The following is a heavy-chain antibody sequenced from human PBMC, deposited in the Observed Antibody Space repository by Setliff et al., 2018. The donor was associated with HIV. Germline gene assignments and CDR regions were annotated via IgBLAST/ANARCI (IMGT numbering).Heavy chain of an antibody. CDR1: GVSISNYY. V-gene: IGHV4-59*08. CDR2: MYYSGNT. CDR3: ARGGPTVAFGLDV. J-gene: IGHJ6*02. Sequence: SETLSLTCTVSGVSISNYYWSWIRQPPGKGLEWIGYMYYSGNTNYNPSLKSRVTISVDTSKSQFSLKLSSVTAADTAVYYCARGGPTVAFGLDVWGQGTTVTVSS. D-gene: IGHD4-17*01.